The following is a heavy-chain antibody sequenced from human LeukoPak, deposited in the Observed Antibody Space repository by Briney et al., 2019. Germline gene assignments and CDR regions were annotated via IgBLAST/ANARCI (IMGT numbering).Heavy chain of an antibody. Sequence: SENLSLTCAVSGGSISSGGYSWSWIRQLPGKGLEWIGYIYHSGSTYYNPSLKSRVTISVDRSKNQFSLKLSSVTAADTAVYYCARGSGFGLSAWFDPWGQGTLVTVSS. J-gene: IGHJ5*02. CDR1: GGSISSGGYS. D-gene: IGHD3-10*01. CDR3: ARGSGFGLSAWFDP. CDR2: IYHSGST. V-gene: IGHV4-30-2*01.